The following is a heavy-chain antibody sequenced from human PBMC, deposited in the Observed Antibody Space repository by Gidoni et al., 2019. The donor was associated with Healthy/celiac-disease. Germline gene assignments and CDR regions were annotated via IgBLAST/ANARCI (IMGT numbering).Heavy chain of an antibody. J-gene: IGHJ3*02. V-gene: IGHV4-39*01. CDR1: GGSISSSSYY. Sequence: QLQLQESGPGLVKPSETLSLTCTVSGGSISSSSYYWGWIRQPPGKGLEWIGSIYYSGSTYYNPSLKSRVTISVDTSKNQFSLKLSSVTAADTAVYYCARQSGDSGSPWADSGAFDIWGQGTMVTVSS. CDR3: ARQSGDSGSPWADSGAFDI. CDR2: IYYSGST. D-gene: IGHD1-26*01.